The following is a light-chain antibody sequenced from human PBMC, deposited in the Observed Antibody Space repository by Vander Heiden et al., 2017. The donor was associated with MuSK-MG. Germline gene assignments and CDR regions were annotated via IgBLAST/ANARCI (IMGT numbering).Light chain of an antibody. CDR1: NIGRKS. CDR2: DDS. Sequence: SYVLTQPPSVSVAPGQTATITCAGNNIGRKSVHWYRQKPGQAPGWGVQDDSDRPSGIPDRFSGSNSGNSDTLTISRVEGGDEADDDCQVWDSSSDVVFGGGTTVTVL. CDR3: QVWDSSSDVV. J-gene: IGLJ2*01. V-gene: IGLV3-21*02.